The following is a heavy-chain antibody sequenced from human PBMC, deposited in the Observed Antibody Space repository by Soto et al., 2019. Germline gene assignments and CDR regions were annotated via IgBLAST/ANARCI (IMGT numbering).Heavy chain of an antibody. J-gene: IGHJ4*02. CDR1: GYTFASYA. CDR2: ISSYNGNT. V-gene: IGHV1-18*01. Sequence: QVQLVQSGAEVKKPGASVKVSCKASGYTFASYAISWMRQAPGQGLEWMGWISSYNGNTNYAQKLQGRVTMTTATSPSTAYMELRSQRSADTAVYYCARDPPPPDYWGQGTLVTVSS. CDR3: ARDPPPPDY.